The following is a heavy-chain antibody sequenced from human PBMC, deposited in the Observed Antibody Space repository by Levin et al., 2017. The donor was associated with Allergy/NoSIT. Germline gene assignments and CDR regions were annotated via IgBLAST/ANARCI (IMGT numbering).Heavy chain of an antibody. CDR1: GGSISSSSYY. CDR3: AIYCSGGSCYSGFSSDAIDI. V-gene: IGHV4-39*01. D-gene: IGHD2-15*01. Sequence: SETLSLTCTVSGGSISSSSYYWGWIRQPPGKGLEWIGSIYYSGSTYYNPSLKSRVTISVDTSKNQFSLKLSSVTAADTAVYYCAIYCSGGSCYSGFSSDAIDIWGQGTMVTVSS. J-gene: IGHJ3*02. CDR2: IYYSGST.